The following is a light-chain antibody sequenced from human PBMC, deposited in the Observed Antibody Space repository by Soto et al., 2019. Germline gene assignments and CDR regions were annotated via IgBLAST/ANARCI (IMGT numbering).Light chain of an antibody. CDR1: SGHSSYA. Sequence: QSVLTQSPSASAYLGASVKLTCTLRSGHSSYAIAWHQQQPEKGPRYLMKLNGDGSHSKGDGIPDRFSGSSSGAERYLTISSLQSEDEADYYCQTWGTGIRGVFGTGTKLTVL. CDR2: LNGDGSH. CDR3: QTWGTGIRGV. J-gene: IGLJ1*01. V-gene: IGLV4-69*01.